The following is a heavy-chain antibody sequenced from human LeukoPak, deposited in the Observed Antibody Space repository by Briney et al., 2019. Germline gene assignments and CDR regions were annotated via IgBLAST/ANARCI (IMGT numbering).Heavy chain of an antibody. D-gene: IGHD6-19*01. V-gene: IGHV3-66*01. CDR2: IYSGGST. CDR1: GFTVSSNY. CDR3: ARVTIGWYADYYYYMDV. J-gene: IGHJ6*03. Sequence: GGSLRLSCAASGFTVSSNYMSWVRQAPGKGLEWVSVIYSGGSTYYADSVKGRFTISRDNSKNTLYLQMNSLRAEDTAVYYCARVTIGWYADYYYYMDVWGKGTTVTISS.